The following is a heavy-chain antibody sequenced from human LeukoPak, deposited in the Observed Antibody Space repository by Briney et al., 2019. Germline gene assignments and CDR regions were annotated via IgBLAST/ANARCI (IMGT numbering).Heavy chain of an antibody. D-gene: IGHD2-2*01. V-gene: IGHV1-2*02. CDR3: ARSPYCSSTSCYPNYYYYYMDV. CDR2: INPNSGGT. J-gene: IGHJ6*03. Sequence: ASVKVSCKASGYTFTGYYMHWVRQAPGQGLEWMGWINPNSGGTNYAQKFQGRVTMTRDTSISTAYMELSRLRSDDTAVYYCARSPYCSSTSCYPNYYYYYMDVWGKGTTVTISS. CDR1: GYTFTGYY.